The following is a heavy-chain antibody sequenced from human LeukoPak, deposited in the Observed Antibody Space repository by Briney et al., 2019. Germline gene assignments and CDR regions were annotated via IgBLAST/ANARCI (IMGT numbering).Heavy chain of an antibody. CDR1: GFTFDNAW. Sequence: GRSLRLSCAASGFTFDNAWFNWVRQAPGKGLEWVGRIYSKTDGGPTDYATPVTGRFSISRDDSKNTLYLQMNSLKTDDTAVYYCTTVPWFGDLYAAGYWGQGTLVTVSS. CDR3: TTVPWFGDLYAAGY. J-gene: IGHJ4*02. CDR2: IYSKTDGGPT. D-gene: IGHD3-10*01. V-gene: IGHV3-15*01.